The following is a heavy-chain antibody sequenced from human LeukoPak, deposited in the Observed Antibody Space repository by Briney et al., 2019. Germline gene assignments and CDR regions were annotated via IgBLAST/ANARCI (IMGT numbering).Heavy chain of an antibody. CDR2: INQDESAK. D-gene: IGHD2-21*01. J-gene: IGHJ4*02. Sequence: GGSLRLSCAASGFTFDDYGMSWVRQAPGKGLEWVASINQDESAKFYVDSVKGRFTISRDNAKNSLFLQMNSLRAEDTAVYYCARSIWLFSVVDYFDYWGQGTLVTVSS. CDR1: GFTFDDYG. V-gene: IGHV3-7*01. CDR3: ARSIWLFSVVDYFDY.